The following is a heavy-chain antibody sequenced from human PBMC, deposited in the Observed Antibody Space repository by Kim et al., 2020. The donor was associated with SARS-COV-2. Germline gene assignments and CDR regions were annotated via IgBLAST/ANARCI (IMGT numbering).Heavy chain of an antibody. Sequence: GGSLRLSCAASGFTFSSYGMHWVRQAPGKGLEWVAVISYDGSNKYYADSVKGRFTISRDNSKNTLYLQMNSLRAEDTTVYYCAKDKELLGDYVGGGYRYSYFDYWGQGTLVTVSS. V-gene: IGHV3-30*18. CDR3: AKDKELLGDYVGGGYRYSYFDY. CDR1: GFTFSSYG. CDR2: ISYDGSNK. D-gene: IGHD3-16*02. J-gene: IGHJ4*02.